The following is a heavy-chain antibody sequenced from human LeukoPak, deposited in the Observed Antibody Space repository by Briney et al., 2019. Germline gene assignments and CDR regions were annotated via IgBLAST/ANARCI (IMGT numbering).Heavy chain of an antibody. Sequence: PGGSLRLSCAASGLTVSSNYMSWVRQAPGKGLEWVSVIYSGGSTYYADSVKGRFTISRDNSKNTLYLQMNSLRAEDTAVYYCARYDSSGLVFDYWGQGTLVTVSS. CDR1: GLTVSSNY. CDR2: IYSGGST. CDR3: ARYDSSGLVFDY. J-gene: IGHJ4*02. D-gene: IGHD3-22*01. V-gene: IGHV3-53*01.